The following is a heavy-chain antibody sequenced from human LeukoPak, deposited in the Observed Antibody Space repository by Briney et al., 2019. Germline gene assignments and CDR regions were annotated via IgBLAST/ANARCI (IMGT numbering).Heavy chain of an antibody. V-gene: IGHV3-74*01. CDR3: ARDGGGDMVVAFAFDI. CDR2: INTDGKST. D-gene: IGHD2-15*01. J-gene: IGHJ3*02. Sequence: SGGSLRLSCAASGFTFSSYWMHWVRQAPGKGLVWVSRINTDGKSTSHADPVKGRLTISSDNAKNSLYLQMNSLRAEDTAVYYCARDGGGDMVVAFAFDIWGQGTMVTVSS. CDR1: GFTFSSYW.